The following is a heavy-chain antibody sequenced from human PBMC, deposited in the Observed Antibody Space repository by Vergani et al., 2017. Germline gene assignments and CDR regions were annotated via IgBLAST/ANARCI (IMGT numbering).Heavy chain of an antibody. CDR2: IYSGGST. CDR3: ARKIAFASAGYYYYGMDV. CDR1: GFTFSDYY. J-gene: IGHJ6*02. V-gene: IGHV3-66*01. D-gene: IGHD3-22*01. Sequence: VQLVESGGGLVKPGGSLRLSCAASGFTFSDYYMSWVRQAPGKGLEWVSVIYSGGSTYYADSVKGRFTISRDNSKNTLYLQMNSLRAEDTAVYYCARKIAFASAGYYYYGMDVWGQGTTVTVSS.